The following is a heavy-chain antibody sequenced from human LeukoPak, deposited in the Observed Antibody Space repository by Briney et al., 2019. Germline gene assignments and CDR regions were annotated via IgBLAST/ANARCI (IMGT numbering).Heavy chain of an antibody. J-gene: IGHJ6*02. CDR3: ARGNRVVVAATYLHNYYYYFGMYV. CDR2: IKHSGST. CDR1: GGSFSGYY. V-gene: IGHV4-34*01. Sequence: SETLSLTCAVYGGSFSGYYWSWIRQPPGTGMEWIGEIKHSGSTNYNPSFKSRVTLSVDTSKNQFSLKLSSVTAADTTVYYCARGNRVVVAATYLHNYYYYFGMYVWGQGTTVTVSS. D-gene: IGHD2-15*01.